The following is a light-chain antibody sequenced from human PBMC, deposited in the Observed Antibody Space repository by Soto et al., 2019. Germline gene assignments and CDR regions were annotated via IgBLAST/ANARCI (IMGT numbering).Light chain of an antibody. Sequence: QSVRSHPLSVSWSPGHSVTISCTGTSSDVGGYNYVSWYQHHPGKAPKFMIYGVNKRPSGVPDRFSGSKSGDTASLTISGLQAEDEADYYCCSYAGSYTYVFGTGTKVTVL. CDR3: CSYAGSYTYV. V-gene: IGLV2-11*01. J-gene: IGLJ1*01. CDR1: SSDVGGYNY. CDR2: GVN.